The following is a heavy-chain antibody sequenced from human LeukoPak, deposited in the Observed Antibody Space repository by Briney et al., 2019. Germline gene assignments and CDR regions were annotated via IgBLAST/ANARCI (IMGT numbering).Heavy chain of an antibody. CDR2: IYYSGST. J-gene: IGHJ5*02. D-gene: IGHD2-2*01. V-gene: IGHV4-39*07. CDR3: ARIGFVVVTARFSYWFDP. Sequence: SETLSLTCTVSGGSISSSSYYWGWIRQPPGKGLEWIGSIYYSGSTYYNPSLKSRVTISVDKSKNQFSLRLSSVTAADTAVYYCARIGFVVVTARFSYWFDPWGQGTLVTVSS. CDR1: GGSISSSSYY.